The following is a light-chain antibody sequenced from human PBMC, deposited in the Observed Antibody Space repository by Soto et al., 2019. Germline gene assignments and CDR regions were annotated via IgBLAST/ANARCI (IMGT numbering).Light chain of an antibody. Sequence: EIVLTQSPGTLSLSPGERATFSCRASQSVTTRYLAWYQQIPGQAPRLLIYGASSRATGIPDRVSGSGSGTDFTLTISRLEPEDFAVYYCHYYDDSPPFPFGPGTKLDLK. J-gene: IGKJ3*01. CDR1: QSVTTRY. V-gene: IGKV3-20*01. CDR2: GAS. CDR3: HYYDDSPPFP.